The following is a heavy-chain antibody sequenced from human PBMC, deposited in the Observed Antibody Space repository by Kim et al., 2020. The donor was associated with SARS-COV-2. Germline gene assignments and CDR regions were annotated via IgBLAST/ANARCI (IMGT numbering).Heavy chain of an antibody. CDR2: VNSDGSST. CDR1: GFTFSSYW. Sequence: GGSLRLSCVASGFTFSSYWMHWVRQAPGKGLVWVSGVNSDGSSTSYADSVKGRFTISRDNSRNTLYLQMNSLRAEDTAVYYCARLSTGYDWGNVDYCDQG. V-gene: IGHV3-74*01. D-gene: IGHD3-16*01. CDR3: ARLSTGYDWGNVDY. J-gene: IGHJ4*02.